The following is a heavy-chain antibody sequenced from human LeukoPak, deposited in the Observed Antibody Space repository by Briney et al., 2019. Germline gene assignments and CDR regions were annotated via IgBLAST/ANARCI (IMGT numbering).Heavy chain of an antibody. Sequence: GGSLRLSCAASGFTFSSVAMHWVRQAPGKGLEWVAVISYDGSNKYYADSVRGRFTISRDNSKNTLHVQMNSLRAEDTAVYYCAKDDGRYSGNFDFWGQGTLVTVSS. CDR1: GFTFSSVA. J-gene: IGHJ4*02. D-gene: IGHD6-19*01. CDR3: AKDDGRYSGNFDF. CDR2: ISYDGSNK. V-gene: IGHV3-30*18.